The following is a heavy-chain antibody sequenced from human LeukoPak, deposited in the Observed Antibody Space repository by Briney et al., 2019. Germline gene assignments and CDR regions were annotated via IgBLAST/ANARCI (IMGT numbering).Heavy chain of an antibody. V-gene: IGHV1-2*02. CDR1: GYTFTGYY. D-gene: IGHD6-13*01. Sequence: GASVKVSCKASGYTFTGYYMHWVRQAPGQGLGWMGWINPNSGGTNYAQKFQGRVTMTRDTSISTAYMELSRLRSDDTAVYYCARSSSSWYLTYYFDYWGQGTLVTVSS. CDR2: INPNSGGT. CDR3: ARSSSSWYLTYYFDY. J-gene: IGHJ4*02.